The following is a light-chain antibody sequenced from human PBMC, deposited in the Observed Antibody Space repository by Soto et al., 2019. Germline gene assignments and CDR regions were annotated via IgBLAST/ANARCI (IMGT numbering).Light chain of an antibody. CDR2: GAS. V-gene: IGKV3-15*01. CDR1: QSVSSN. J-gene: IGKJ1*01. Sequence: DIAMTQSPAILSVSPGERATLSCRASQSVSSNLAWYQQKPGQAPRLLIFGASTRAAGIPARFSGSGSGTEFTLTIRSLQSGDFAVYYCQQYNDWSRTFGQGTNVEVK. CDR3: QQYNDWSRT.